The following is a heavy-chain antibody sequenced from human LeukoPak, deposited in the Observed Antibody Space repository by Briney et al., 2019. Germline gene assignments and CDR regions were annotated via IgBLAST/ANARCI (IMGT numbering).Heavy chain of an antibody. J-gene: IGHJ4*02. CDR1: GYTFTSYY. Sequence: ASVKVSCKASGYTFTSYYIHRVRHAPGQGLEWMGIINPSGGSTSYAQKFQGRVTMTRDTSTSTVYMELSSLRSEDTAVYYCAREGSYSWTFDYWGQGTLVTVSS. V-gene: IGHV1-46*01. D-gene: IGHD1-1*01. CDR2: INPSGGST. CDR3: AREGSYSWTFDY.